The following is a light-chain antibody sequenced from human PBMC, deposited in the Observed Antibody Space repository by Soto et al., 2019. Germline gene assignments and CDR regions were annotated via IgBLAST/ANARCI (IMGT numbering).Light chain of an antibody. CDR2: VVS. CDR3: TSYAGTYSFFYV. CDR1: SSDVGAYNY. J-gene: IGLJ1*01. Sequence: QSALTQPRSASGSPGQSVTISCTGTSSDVGAYNYVSWYQQLPGKAPKLIIYVVSKRPSGVPDRFSGSKSGNTASLTVSGLQAEDEADSYCTSYAGTYSFFYVFGTGTKLTVL. V-gene: IGLV2-8*01.